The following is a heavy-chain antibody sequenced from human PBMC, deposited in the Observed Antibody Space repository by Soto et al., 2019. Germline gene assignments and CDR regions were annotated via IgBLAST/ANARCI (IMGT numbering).Heavy chain of an antibody. J-gene: IGHJ2*01. CDR3: ANFNRYFDL. CDR2: IYYTGRT. CDR1: GGSISSYF. V-gene: IGHV4-59*01. Sequence: QVQLQESGPGLVKPSETLSLTCTVSGGSISSYFWCWIRQPPGKGLEWIGYIYYTGRTNYNPSLTSPVTISVDTSKNQFSLQLSSVTAADTAVYYCANFNRYFDLWGRGTLVTVSS.